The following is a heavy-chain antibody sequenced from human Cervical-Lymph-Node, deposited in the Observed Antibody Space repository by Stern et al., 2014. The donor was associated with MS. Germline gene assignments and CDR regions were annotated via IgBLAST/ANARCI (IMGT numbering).Heavy chain of an antibody. Sequence: QLQLQESGPGLVKPSQTLSLTCTVSGGSISSGGYYWSWIRQHPGKGLEWIGYIYYSGSTYYNPSLKSRVTISVDTSKNQFSLKLSSVTAADTAVYYCARGHSSGWYDYYYGMDVWGQGTTVTVSS. CDR3: ARGHSSGWYDYYYGMDV. D-gene: IGHD6-19*01. J-gene: IGHJ6*02. V-gene: IGHV4-31*03. CDR1: GGSISSGGYY. CDR2: IYYSGST.